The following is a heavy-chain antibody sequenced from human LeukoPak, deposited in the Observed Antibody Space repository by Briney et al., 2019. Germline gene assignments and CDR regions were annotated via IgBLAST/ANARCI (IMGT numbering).Heavy chain of an antibody. D-gene: IGHD6-19*01. CDR3: ARGDSLAVAPGY. CDR1: GGSISSSGYY. J-gene: IGHJ4*02. CDR2: INHSGST. V-gene: IGHV4-39*07. Sequence: SETLSLTCTVSGGSISSSGYYWSWIRRPPGKGLEWIGEINHSGSTNYNPSLKSRVTISVDTSKNQFSLKLSSVTAAGAAVYYCARGDSLAVAPGYWGQGTLVTVSS.